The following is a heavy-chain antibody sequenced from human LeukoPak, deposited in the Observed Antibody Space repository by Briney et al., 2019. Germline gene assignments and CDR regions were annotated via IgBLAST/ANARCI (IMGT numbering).Heavy chain of an antibody. CDR3: ARGEVVTASLPDYFYYYMDV. CDR2: ITDSGRTI. J-gene: IGHJ6*03. V-gene: IGHV3-48*04. CDR1: GFTFSSYS. D-gene: IGHD2-21*02. Sequence: GGSLRLSCAASGFTFSSYSMNWVRQAPGKGLEWVSYITDSGRTIYYADSVKGRFTISRDNAKNSLFLQMNSLRAEDTAVYYCARGEVVTASLPDYFYYYMDVWGKGTTVTISS.